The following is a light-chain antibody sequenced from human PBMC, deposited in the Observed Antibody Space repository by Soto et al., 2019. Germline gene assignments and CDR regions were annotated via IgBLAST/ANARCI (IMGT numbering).Light chain of an antibody. CDR2: DAS. V-gene: IGKV1-33*01. Sequence: DMQITQSPSSRSASVGDTVTITCQASHDINNYLNWYQQKPGRAPKLLIYDASNLEAGVPSRFRGSGSGTDFTFTISRLQPEDIATYYCQQYENLPTFGQGTRLENK. CDR3: QQYENLPT. CDR1: HDINNY. J-gene: IGKJ5*01.